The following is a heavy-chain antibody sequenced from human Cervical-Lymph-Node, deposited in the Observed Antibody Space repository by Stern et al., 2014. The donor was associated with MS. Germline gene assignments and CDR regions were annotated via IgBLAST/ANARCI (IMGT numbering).Heavy chain of an antibody. CDR2: IYYSGST. D-gene: IGHD3-3*01. Sequence: QVQLQESGPGLVKPSETLSLTCTVSGGSISSYYWSWIRQPPGKGLEWIGYIYYSGSTNYNPSLKSRVTISVDTSKNLFSLKLSSVTAADTAVYYCARVGNHYDFWSGDGMDVWGQGTTVTVSS. J-gene: IGHJ6*02. CDR3: ARVGNHYDFWSGDGMDV. CDR1: GGSISSYY. V-gene: IGHV4-59*01.